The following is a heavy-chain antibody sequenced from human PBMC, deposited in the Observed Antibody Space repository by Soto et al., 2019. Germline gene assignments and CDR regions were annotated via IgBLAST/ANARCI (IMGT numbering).Heavy chain of an antibody. CDR2: INSDGSST. CDR1: GFTFSSYW. Sequence: GGSLRLSCAASGFTFSSYWMHWVRQAPGKGLVWVSRINSDGSSTSYADSVKGRFTISRDNAKNTLFLQMNSLRAEDTAVYYCAKDWEGATNYYYMDVWGKGTTVTVSS. J-gene: IGHJ6*03. V-gene: IGHV3-74*01. D-gene: IGHD5-12*01. CDR3: AKDWEGATNYYYMDV.